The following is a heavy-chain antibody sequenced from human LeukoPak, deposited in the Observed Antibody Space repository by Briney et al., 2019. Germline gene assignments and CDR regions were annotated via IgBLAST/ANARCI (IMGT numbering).Heavy chain of an antibody. CDR3: ARAPEWLIFDY. V-gene: IGHV3-53*04. J-gene: IGHJ4*02. CDR1: GFTVSSYW. Sequence: GGSLRLSCAASGFTVSSYWMGWVRQAPGKGLEWVSVIYSGGSTYYADSVKGRFTISRHNSKNTLYLQMNSLRAEDTAVYYCARAPEWLIFDYWGQGTLVTVSS. D-gene: IGHD6-19*01. CDR2: IYSGGST.